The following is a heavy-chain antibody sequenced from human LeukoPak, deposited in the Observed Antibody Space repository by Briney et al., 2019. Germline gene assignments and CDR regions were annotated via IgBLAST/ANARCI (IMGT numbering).Heavy chain of an antibody. J-gene: IGHJ3*02. Sequence: SETLSLTCTVSGGSISSGGYYWSWIRQHPGKGLEWIGYIYYSGSTYYNPSLKSRVTISVDTSKNQFSLKLSSVTAADTAVYYCARDQGNYGDAFDIWGQGTMVTVSS. CDR1: GGSISSGGYY. CDR2: IYYSGST. V-gene: IGHV4-31*03. D-gene: IGHD1-7*01. CDR3: ARDQGNYGDAFDI.